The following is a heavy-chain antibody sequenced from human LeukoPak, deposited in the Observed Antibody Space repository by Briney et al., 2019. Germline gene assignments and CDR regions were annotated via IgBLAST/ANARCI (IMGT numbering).Heavy chain of an antibody. Sequence: GGSLRLSCAASGFTFNSYAMHWLRQAPGKGLEWVAVITYDGSNKHYADSVKGRLTISRDNSKNTMYLQMNSLRIEDTAVYYCARDRGWAFDIWGQGTMVTVSS. CDR1: GFTFNSYA. V-gene: IGHV3-30-3*01. J-gene: IGHJ3*02. CDR3: ARDRGWAFDI. CDR2: ITYDGSNK.